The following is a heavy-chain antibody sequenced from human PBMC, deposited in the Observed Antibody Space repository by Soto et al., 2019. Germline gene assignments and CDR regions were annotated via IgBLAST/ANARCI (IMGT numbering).Heavy chain of an antibody. CDR1: GGSISSDIYH. Sequence: SETLSLTCTVSGGSISSDIYHWTWIRQSPGKGLEGMGYIYYGGSIFYNPSFTSRVTISVDTSKNQFSLQLSSVTAADTAVYFCAREDDGGDRDYYGLDVWGQGTTVTVSS. J-gene: IGHJ6*02. V-gene: IGHV4-30-4*08. CDR2: IYYGGSI. CDR3: AREDDGGDRDYYGLDV. D-gene: IGHD2-21*02.